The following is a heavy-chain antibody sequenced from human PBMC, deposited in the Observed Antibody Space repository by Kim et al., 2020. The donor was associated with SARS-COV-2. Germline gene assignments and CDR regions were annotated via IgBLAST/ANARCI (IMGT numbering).Heavy chain of an antibody. CDR1: GFTFSDYG. V-gene: IGHV3-30*18. J-gene: IGHJ5*02. D-gene: IGHD2-21*01. Sequence: GGSLRLSCAASGFTFSDYGMHWVRQVPGKGLEWVAVISYDGTNKYYADSVKDRFTISRDNSKNTLYLQMNSLRLEDTAVYYCPKGGGGPRCGGGDCFRRGGVFDPWGQGTLVTVSS. CDR2: ISYDGTNK. CDR3: PKGGGGPRCGGGDCFRRGGVFDP.